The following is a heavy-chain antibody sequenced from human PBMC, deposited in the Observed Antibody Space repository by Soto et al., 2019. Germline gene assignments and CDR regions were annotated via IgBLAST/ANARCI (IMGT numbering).Heavy chain of an antibody. Sequence: ASVKVSCKASGYPFTTYAIHWVRQAPGQRLEWMGWISTDNGNTKYSQKFQGRLTITRDTSTTTAHMELSSLRSEDTAVYYCATAATVSWTIDWFDSWGQGTLVTVSS. CDR2: ISTDNGNT. CDR3: ATAATVSWTIDWFDS. V-gene: IGHV1-3*04. J-gene: IGHJ5*01. CDR1: GYPFTTYA. D-gene: IGHD4-17*01.